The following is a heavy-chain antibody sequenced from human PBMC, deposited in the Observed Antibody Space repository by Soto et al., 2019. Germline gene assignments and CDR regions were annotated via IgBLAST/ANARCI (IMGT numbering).Heavy chain of an antibody. J-gene: IGHJ6*02. D-gene: IGHD4-17*01. V-gene: IGHV3-30*18. CDR2: ISYDGSNK. CDR1: GFTFSSYG. CDR3: AKDRATVVTPNYYYYGKDV. Sequence: GGSLRLSCAASGFTFSSYGMHWVRQAPGKGLEWVAVISYDGSNKYYADSVKGRFTISRDNSKNTLYLQMNSLRAEDTAVYYCAKDRATVVTPNYYYYGKDVWGQGTTVTV.